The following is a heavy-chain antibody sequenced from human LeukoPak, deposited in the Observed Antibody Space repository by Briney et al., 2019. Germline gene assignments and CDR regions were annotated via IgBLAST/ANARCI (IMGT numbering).Heavy chain of an antibody. CDR2: IYRGGAA. V-gene: IGHV3-66*04. D-gene: IGHD3-9*01. Sequence: GGSLRLSCAASGFTFSSTHMGWVRQAPGKGLEWVSVIYRGGAAYYPDSVKGRFTISRDNSKNTLYLQMNSLRAEDTAVYYCAKHLGLVIYYYYYMDVWGKGTTVTVSS. CDR1: GFTFSSTH. J-gene: IGHJ6*03. CDR3: AKHLGLVIYYYYYMDV.